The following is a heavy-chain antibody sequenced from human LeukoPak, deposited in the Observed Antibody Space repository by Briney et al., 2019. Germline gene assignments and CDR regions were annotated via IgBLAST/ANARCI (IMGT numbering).Heavy chain of an antibody. CDR1: GFTFSNYW. J-gene: IGHJ4*02. Sequence: PGGSLRLSCAASGFTFSNYWMHWVRQAPGKGLVWVSRIHSDGSATYYADSVKGRFTISRDNPKNSLYLQMNSLRAEDTAVYYCARFPGADYFDYWGQGTLVTVSS. CDR2: IHSDGSAT. CDR3: ARFPGADYFDY. D-gene: IGHD3-10*01. V-gene: IGHV3-74*01.